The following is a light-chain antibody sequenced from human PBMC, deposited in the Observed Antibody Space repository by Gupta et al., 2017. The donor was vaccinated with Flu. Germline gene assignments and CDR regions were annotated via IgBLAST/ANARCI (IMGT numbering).Light chain of an antibody. Sequence: ETVLNQSPDFQSVTPKETVTITCRASEGVGSNLHWFQQKPHQSPKLLIKYASESFPGVPARFSGSRSGTEYTLTIRGLEAEDAATYYCHHTSNLPHSFGRGTKLEIK. CDR2: YAS. CDR1: EGVGSN. V-gene: IGKV6-21*01. CDR3: HHTSNLPHS. J-gene: IGKJ2*03.